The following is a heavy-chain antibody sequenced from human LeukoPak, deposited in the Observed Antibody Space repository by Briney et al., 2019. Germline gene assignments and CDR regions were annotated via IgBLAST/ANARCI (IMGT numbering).Heavy chain of an antibody. Sequence: GGSLRLSCAASGFTFSTYWMSWVRQAPGKGPEWVANMKPDGSEKHYVDSVKGRFTISRDNAKNSLYLQMISLRAEDTAVYYCARARVGATRYSAFDIWGPGTMVTVSS. D-gene: IGHD1-26*01. CDR3: ARARVGATRYSAFDI. CDR2: MKPDGSEK. V-gene: IGHV3-7*04. J-gene: IGHJ3*02. CDR1: GFTFSTYW.